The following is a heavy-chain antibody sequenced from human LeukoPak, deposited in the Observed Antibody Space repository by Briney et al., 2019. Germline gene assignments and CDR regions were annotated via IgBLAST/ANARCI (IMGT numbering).Heavy chain of an antibody. V-gene: IGHV1-24*01. CDR2: FDPEDGET. CDR1: GYTLTELS. D-gene: IGHD2-15*01. J-gene: IGHJ4*02. Sequence: ASVRVSCKVSGYTLTELSMHWVRQAPGKGLEWMGGFDPEDGETIYAQKFQGRVTMTEDTSTDTAYMELSSLRSEDTAIYYCATSERAGGRFDYWGQGTLVTVSS. CDR3: ATSERAGGRFDY.